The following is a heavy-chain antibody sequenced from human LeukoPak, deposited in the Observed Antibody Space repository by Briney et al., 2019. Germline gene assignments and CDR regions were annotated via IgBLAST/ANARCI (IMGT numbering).Heavy chain of an antibody. CDR1: GYTFTSYY. Sequence: ASVKVSCKASGYTFTSYYMHWVRQAPGQGLEWMGIINPSGGSTTYAPKFQGRVTMTRDASTSTVYMELSSLRSEDTAVYYCAREPGRGGLDYWGQGTLVTVSS. V-gene: IGHV1-46*01. D-gene: IGHD3-10*01. CDR2: INPSGGST. J-gene: IGHJ4*02. CDR3: AREPGRGGLDY.